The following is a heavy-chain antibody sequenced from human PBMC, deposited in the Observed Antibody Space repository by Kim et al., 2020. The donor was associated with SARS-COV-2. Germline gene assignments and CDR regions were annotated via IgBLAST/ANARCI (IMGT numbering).Heavy chain of an antibody. Sequence: SETLSLTCTVSGGSVSSGSYYWSWIRQPPGKGLEWIGYIYYSGSTNYNPSLKSRVTISVDTSKNQFSLKLSSVTAADTAVYYCARGRPHSSGIDYWGQGTLLTVSS. V-gene: IGHV4-61*01. CDR1: GGSVSSGSYY. CDR3: ARGRPHSSGIDY. J-gene: IGHJ4*02. CDR2: IYYSGST. D-gene: IGHD6-19*01.